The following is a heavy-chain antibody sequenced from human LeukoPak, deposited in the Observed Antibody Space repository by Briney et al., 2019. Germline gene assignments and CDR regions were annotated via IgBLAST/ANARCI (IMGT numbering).Heavy chain of an antibody. J-gene: IGHJ5*02. CDR2: IYTGETA. Sequence: PGGSLRLSCAASGFTVSSKYMSWVRQAPGKGLEWVSVIYTGETAYYADSVKGRFTIPRDNAKNSLYLQMNSLRAEDTAVYHCARDRYCSGGSCYGWFDPWGQGTLVTVSS. CDR1: GFTVSSKY. V-gene: IGHV3-66*01. D-gene: IGHD2-15*01. CDR3: ARDRYCSGGSCYGWFDP.